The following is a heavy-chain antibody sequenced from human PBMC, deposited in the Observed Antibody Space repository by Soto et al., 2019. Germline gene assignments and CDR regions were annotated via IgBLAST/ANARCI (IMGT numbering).Heavy chain of an antibody. CDR2: ISSNGVGT. Sequence: EVQLAESGGGLAQPGGSLRLSCAASGFTLSGYAMDWVRQAPGKGLEYVSGISSNGVGTYYANYVQGRITISRDNSKNTVYLQMGSLRPEDMAVYYCARRARPDFYYMDVWGKGTTVTVSS. CDR1: GFTLSGYA. CDR3: ARRARPDFYYMDV. D-gene: IGHD6-6*01. V-gene: IGHV3-64*01. J-gene: IGHJ6*03.